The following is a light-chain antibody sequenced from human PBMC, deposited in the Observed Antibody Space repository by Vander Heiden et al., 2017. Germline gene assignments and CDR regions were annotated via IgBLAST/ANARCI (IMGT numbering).Light chain of an antibody. CDR3: QQYYSSLWT. CDR1: QSVLYSSNNKNY. Sequence: DIVMTQSPDSLAVSLGERATIDCKSSQSVLYSSNNKNYLAWYQQKPGQPPKLLIYWASTRESGVPDRFSGSGSGTDFTLTINSLQAEDVAAYYCQQYYSSLWTFGQGTKVEIK. V-gene: IGKV4-1*01. CDR2: WAS. J-gene: IGKJ1*01.